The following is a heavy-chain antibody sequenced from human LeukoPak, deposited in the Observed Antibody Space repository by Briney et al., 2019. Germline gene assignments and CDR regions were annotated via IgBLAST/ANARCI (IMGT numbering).Heavy chain of an antibody. CDR2: INRDGSGI. Sequence: GGSPRLSCAASGFTFSTYWMHWVRQAPGKGLVWISRINRDGSGITYADSVKGRFTISRDNAKSILYLQMNSLRAEDTAVYYCANTGYNYEFDYWGQGTLVTVSS. J-gene: IGHJ4*02. V-gene: IGHV3-74*01. CDR3: ANTGYNYEFDY. D-gene: IGHD5-18*01. CDR1: GFTFSTYW.